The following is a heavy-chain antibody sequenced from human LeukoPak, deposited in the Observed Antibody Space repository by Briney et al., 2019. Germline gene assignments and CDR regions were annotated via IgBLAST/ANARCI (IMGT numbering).Heavy chain of an antibody. CDR3: ARDYKWELRYFDY. CDR1: GGSISSYY. V-gene: IGHV4-4*07. J-gene: IGHJ4*01. Sequence: SETLSLICTVSGGSISSYYWSWIRQPAGKGLEWIGRIYTSGSTNHNPSLKSRVTMSVDTSKNQFSLKLSSVTAADTAVYYCARDYKWELRYFDYWGHGTLVTVSP. CDR2: IYTSGST. D-gene: IGHD1-26*01.